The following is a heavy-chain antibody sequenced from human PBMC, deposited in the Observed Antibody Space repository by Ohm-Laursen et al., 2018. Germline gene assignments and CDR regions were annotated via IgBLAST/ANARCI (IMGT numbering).Heavy chain of an antibody. Sequence: SETLSLTCAVSGYSISSGYFWGWIRQPPGKGLEWIGTIYHSGSTYYNPSLKSRVTISEDTSKNQFSLKLSSVTAADTALYYCARGLWWFDPWGQGTLVTVSS. V-gene: IGHV4-38-2*01. CDR2: IYHSGST. J-gene: IGHJ5*02. CDR3: ARGLWWFDP. CDR1: GYSISSGYF.